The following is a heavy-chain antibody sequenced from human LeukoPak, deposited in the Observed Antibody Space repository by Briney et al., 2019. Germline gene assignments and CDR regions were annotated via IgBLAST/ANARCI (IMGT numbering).Heavy chain of an antibody. J-gene: IGHJ4*02. CDR2: ISGSGGST. Sequence: GGSLRLSCAASGFTFTSYSMNWVRQAPGKGLEWVSAISGSGGSTYYADSVKGRFTISRDNSKNTLYLQMNSLRAEDTAVYYCAKAGTIVVVLFDYWGQGTLVTVSS. CDR3: AKAGTIVVVLFDY. CDR1: GFTFTSYS. D-gene: IGHD3-22*01. V-gene: IGHV3-23*01.